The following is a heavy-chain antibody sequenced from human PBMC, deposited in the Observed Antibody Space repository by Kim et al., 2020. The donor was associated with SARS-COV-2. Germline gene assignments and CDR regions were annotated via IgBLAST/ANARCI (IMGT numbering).Heavy chain of an antibody. V-gene: IGHV3-49*03. J-gene: IGHJ4*02. Sequence: GGSLRLSCTASGFTFGDYAMSWFRQAPGKGLEWVGFIRSKAYGGTTEYAASVKGRFTISRDDSKSIAYLQMNSLKTEDTAVYYCTRVAGQWLVQTFDYWGQGTLVTVSS. D-gene: IGHD6-19*01. CDR2: IRSKAYGGTT. CDR3: TRVAGQWLVQTFDY. CDR1: GFTFGDYA.